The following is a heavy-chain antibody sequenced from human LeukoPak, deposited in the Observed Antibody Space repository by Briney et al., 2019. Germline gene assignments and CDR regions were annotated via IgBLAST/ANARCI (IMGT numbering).Heavy chain of an antibody. J-gene: IGHJ4*02. CDR2: ISGYNGNT. CDR3: ARQVDTTMALPDY. D-gene: IGHD5-18*01. Sequence: ASVKVSCKASGYTFTSYGISWVRQAPGQGLEWMGWISGYNGNTNYAQKLQGRVTMTTDTSTSTAYMELRSLISGDTAIYYCARQVDTTMALPDYWGQGTLVTVSS. CDR1: GYTFTSYG. V-gene: IGHV1-18*01.